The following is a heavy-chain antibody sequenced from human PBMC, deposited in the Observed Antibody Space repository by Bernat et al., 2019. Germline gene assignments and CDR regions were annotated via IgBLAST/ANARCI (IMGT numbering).Heavy chain of an antibody. V-gene: IGHV4-39*01. CDR2: IYYSGST. D-gene: IGHD6-19*01. Sequence: QLQLQESGPGLVKPSETLSLTCTVSGGSISSSSYYWGWIRQPPGKGLEWIGSIYYSGSTYYNPSLKSRVTISVDTSKNQFSLKLSSVTAADTAVYYCARPFGPPHSSGWDRWGQGTLVTVSS. CDR1: GGSISSSSYY. J-gene: IGHJ4*02. CDR3: ARPFGPPHSSGWDR.